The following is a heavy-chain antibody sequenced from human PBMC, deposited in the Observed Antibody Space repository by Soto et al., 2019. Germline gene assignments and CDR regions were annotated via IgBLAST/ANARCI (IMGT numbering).Heavy chain of an antibody. Sequence: SETLSLTCAVYGGSFSGYYWSWIRQPPGKGLEWIGEINHSGSTNYNPSPKSRVTISVDTSKNQFSLKLSSVTAADTAVYYCGKLGFLGWFSNPWGQGTLVPVSS. D-gene: IGHD3-3*01. CDR3: GKLGFLGWFSNP. CDR1: GGSFSGYY. CDR2: INHSGST. V-gene: IGHV4-34*01. J-gene: IGHJ5*02.